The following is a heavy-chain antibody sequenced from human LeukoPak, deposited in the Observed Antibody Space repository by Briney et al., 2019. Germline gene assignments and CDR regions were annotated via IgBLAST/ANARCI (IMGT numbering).Heavy chain of an antibody. D-gene: IGHD4-17*01. CDR3: ARDSGRDYRYFQH. Sequence: GRSLRLSCAASGFTFSSYGMHWVRQAPGKGLEWVAVISYDGSNKYYADSVKGRFTISRDNSKNTLYLQMNSLRAKDTAVYYCARDSGRDYRYFQHWGQGTLVTVSS. V-gene: IGHV3-30*19. J-gene: IGHJ1*01. CDR2: ISYDGSNK. CDR1: GFTFSSYG.